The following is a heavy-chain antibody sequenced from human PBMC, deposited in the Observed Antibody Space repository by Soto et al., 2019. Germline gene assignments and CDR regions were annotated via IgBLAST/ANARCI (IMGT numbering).Heavy chain of an antibody. CDR3: ARARPEMVYATGFNY. CDR2: INAGNGNT. CDR1: GYTFTSYA. D-gene: IGHD2-8*01. V-gene: IGHV1-3*01. J-gene: IGHJ4*02. Sequence: ASVKVSCKASGYTFTSYAMHWVRQAPGQRLEWMGWINAGNGNTKYSQKFQGRVTITRDTSASTAYMELSSLRSEDTAVYYCARARPEMVYATGFNYWGQGTLVTDS.